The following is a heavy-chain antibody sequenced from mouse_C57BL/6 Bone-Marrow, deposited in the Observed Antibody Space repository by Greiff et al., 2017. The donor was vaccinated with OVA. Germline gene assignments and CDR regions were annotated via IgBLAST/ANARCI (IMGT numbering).Heavy chain of an antibody. J-gene: IGHJ2*01. D-gene: IGHD2-4*01. CDR3: AIDGALSMRLRRGHYFAY. CDR1: GFTFRDYY. Sequence: EVMLVESEGGLVQPGSSMKLSCTASGFTFRDYYMAWVRQVPEQGLEWVANINYDGSSTYYLDSLKSRFIFSRDNAKIILYLQMSSLTSDDTATYYCAIDGALSMRLRRGHYFAYWGQGTTLTVSA. V-gene: IGHV5-16*01. CDR2: INYDGSST.